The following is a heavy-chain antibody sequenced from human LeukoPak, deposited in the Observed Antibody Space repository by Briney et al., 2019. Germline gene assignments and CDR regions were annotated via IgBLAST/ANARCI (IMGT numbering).Heavy chain of an antibody. Sequence: SETLSLTCTVSGYSISSGYYWGWIRQPPGKGLEWIGSIYHSGSTYYNPSLKSRVTISVDTSKNQFSLKLSSVTAADTAVYYCARGGEGMSGSYYYYMDVWGKGTTVTVSS. J-gene: IGHJ6*03. V-gene: IGHV4-38-2*02. CDR2: IYHSGST. CDR1: GYSISSGYY. CDR3: ARGGEGMSGSYYYYMDV. D-gene: IGHD3-16*01.